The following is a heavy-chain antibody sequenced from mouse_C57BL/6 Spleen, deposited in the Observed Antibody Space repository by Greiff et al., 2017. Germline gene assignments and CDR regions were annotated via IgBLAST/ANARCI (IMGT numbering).Heavy chain of an antibody. CDR1: GYTFTDYE. CDR3: TRIPFYYYGT. J-gene: IGHJ2*01. D-gene: IGHD1-1*01. CDR2: IDPETGGT. V-gene: IGHV1-15*01. Sequence: VQRVESGAELVRPGASVTLSCKASGYTFTDYEMHWVKQTPVHGLEWIGAIDPETGGTAYNQKFKGKAILTADKSSSTAYMELRSLTSEDSAVYYCTRIPFYYYGTWGQGTTLTVSS.